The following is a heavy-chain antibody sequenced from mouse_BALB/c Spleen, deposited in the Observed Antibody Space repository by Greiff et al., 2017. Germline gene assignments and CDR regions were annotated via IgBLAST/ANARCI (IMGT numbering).Heavy chain of an antibody. Sequence: EVHLVESGGGLVKLGGSLKLSCAASGFTFSSYYMSWVRQTPEKRLELVAAINSNGGSTYYPDTVKGRFTISRDNAKNTLYLQMSSLKSEDTALYYCARHPYYDYDGAWFAYWGQGTLVTVSA. CDR2: INSNGGST. CDR3: ARHPYYDYDGAWFAY. D-gene: IGHD2-4*01. J-gene: IGHJ3*01. V-gene: IGHV5-6-2*01. CDR1: GFTFSSYY.